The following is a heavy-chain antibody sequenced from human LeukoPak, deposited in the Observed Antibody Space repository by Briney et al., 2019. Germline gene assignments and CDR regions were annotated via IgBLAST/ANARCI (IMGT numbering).Heavy chain of an antibody. D-gene: IGHD5-18*01. CDR1: GFTFSTYW. Sequence: GGSLRLSCADSGFTFSTYWMNWVRQPPGKGLVWVSHIKSDGSSTGYADSVKGRFTISRDNAKNTLYLQMNSLRAEDTAVYYCARDKGIKRSFDIWGQGTLVTVYS. J-gene: IGHJ3*02. V-gene: IGHV3-74*01. CDR2: IKSDGSST. CDR3: ARDKGIKRSFDI.